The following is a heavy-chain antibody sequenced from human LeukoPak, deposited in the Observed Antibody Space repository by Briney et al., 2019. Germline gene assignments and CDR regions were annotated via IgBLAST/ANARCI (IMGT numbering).Heavy chain of an antibody. D-gene: IGHD6-13*01. Sequence: PSETLSLTCTVSGGSISTYYWTWIRQPAGKGLEWIGLIYTSGSTNYNPSLKSRVIMSVDTSKNQFSLKLSSVTAADTAIYYCARHASYSSSWTDFDYWGQGALVTVSP. V-gene: IGHV4-4*07. CDR3: ARHASYSSSWTDFDY. CDR1: GGSISTYY. J-gene: IGHJ4*02. CDR2: IYTSGST.